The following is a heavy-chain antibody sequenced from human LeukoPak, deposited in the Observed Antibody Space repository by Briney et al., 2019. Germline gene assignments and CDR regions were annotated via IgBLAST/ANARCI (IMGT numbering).Heavy chain of an antibody. CDR1: GFTFDDYG. CDR3: ARDREQQLVFFDY. J-gene: IGHJ4*02. V-gene: IGHV3-20*04. Sequence: GGSLRLSCAVSGFTFDDYGMAWVRQAPGKGLEWISAINYNGGSAAYADSVKGRFTISRDNAKNSLYLQMNSLRAEDTAVYYCARDREQQLVFFDYWGQGTLVTVSS. CDR2: INYNGGSA. D-gene: IGHD6-13*01.